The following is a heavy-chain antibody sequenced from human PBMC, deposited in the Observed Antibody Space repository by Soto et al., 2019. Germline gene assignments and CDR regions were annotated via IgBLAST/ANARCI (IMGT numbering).Heavy chain of an antibody. V-gene: IGHV3-30*18. Sequence: GGSLRLSCAASGFTFSSYGMHWVRQAPGKGLEWVAVISYDGSNKYYADSVKGRFTISRDNSKNTLYLQMNSLRAEDTAVYYCAKDGGTMMFAFDIWGQGTMVTVSS. CDR2: ISYDGSNK. J-gene: IGHJ3*02. D-gene: IGHD3-22*01. CDR1: GFTFSSYG. CDR3: AKDGGTMMFAFDI.